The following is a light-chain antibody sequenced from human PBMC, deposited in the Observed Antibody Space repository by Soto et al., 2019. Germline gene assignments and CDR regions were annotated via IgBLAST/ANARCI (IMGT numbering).Light chain of an antibody. CDR1: QSISSW. V-gene: IGKV1-5*01. Sequence: DIQMTQSPSTLSASVGDRVTITCRASQSISSWLAWYQQKPGKAPKLLIYDASSLQSGVPSRFSGSGSGTEFTLTISSLQPDDFTIYYCQQYKSYPWTFGQGTKVEIK. J-gene: IGKJ1*01. CDR3: QQYKSYPWT. CDR2: DAS.